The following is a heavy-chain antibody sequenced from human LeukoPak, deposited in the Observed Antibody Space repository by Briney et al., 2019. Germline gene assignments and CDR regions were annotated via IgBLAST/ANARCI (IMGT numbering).Heavy chain of an antibody. V-gene: IGHV3-48*01. Sequence: GGSLRLSCAASGFTFSSYNMNWVRQAPGRGLEWISYISSTGSTRYHADSVKGRFTISRNNAKNSLYLQMSSLRAEDTAVYYCARGDNWNYFDYWGQGTLVTVSS. D-gene: IGHD1-20*01. CDR1: GFTFSSYN. J-gene: IGHJ4*02. CDR3: ARGDNWNYFDY. CDR2: ISSTGSTR.